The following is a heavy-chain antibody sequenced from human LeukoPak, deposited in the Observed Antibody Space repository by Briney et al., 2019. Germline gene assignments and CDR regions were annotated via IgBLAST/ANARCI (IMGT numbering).Heavy chain of an antibody. V-gene: IGHV4-59*11. CDR1: GDSISNHY. CDR3: ARVSLSGYCSGASCYFDY. D-gene: IGHD2-15*01. Sequence: SETLSLTCTVSGDSISNHYRSWIRQPPGKGLECIGVIHYSGSTNYNPSVKSRVTISVDTPKNQFSLKLNSVTAADTAVYFCARVSLSGYCSGASCYFDYWGHGTLVTVSS. J-gene: IGHJ4*01. CDR2: IHYSGST.